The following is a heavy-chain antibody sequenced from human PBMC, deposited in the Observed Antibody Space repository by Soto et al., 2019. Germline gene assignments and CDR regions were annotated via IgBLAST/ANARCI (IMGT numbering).Heavy chain of an antibody. J-gene: IGHJ5*02. D-gene: IGHD3-10*01. CDR2: IRSNSSTI. CDR3: ARGVSGYIGTNWFDP. V-gene: IGHV3-48*02. CDR1: GFTFSSYS. Sequence: EVQLVESGGGLVQPGGSLRLSCAASGFTFSSYSMNWVRQAPGKGLEWVSYIRSNSSTIYYADSVKGRFTISRDNAKNSLCLRINSLRDEDTAVYYCARGVSGYIGTNWFDPWGQGTLVTVSS.